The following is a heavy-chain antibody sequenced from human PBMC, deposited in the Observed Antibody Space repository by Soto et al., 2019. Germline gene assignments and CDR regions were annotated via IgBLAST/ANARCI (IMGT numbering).Heavy chain of an antibody. D-gene: IGHD2-15*01. Sequence: SETLSLTCTVSGGSISSGGYYWSWIRQHPGKGLEWIGYIYYSGSTYYNPSLKSRVTISVDTSKNQFSLKLSSVTAADTAIYYCARGPDPVYCSGGSCYYYYYMDVWGKGTTVTVSS. J-gene: IGHJ6*03. CDR3: ARGPDPVYCSGGSCYYYYYMDV. CDR1: GGSISSGGYY. CDR2: IYYSGST. V-gene: IGHV4-31*03.